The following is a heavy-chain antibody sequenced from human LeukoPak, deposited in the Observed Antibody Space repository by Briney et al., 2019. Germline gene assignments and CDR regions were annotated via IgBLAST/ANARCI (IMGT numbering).Heavy chain of an antibody. Sequence: PGGSLRLSCAASGFTFSSYAMSWVRQAPGKGLEWVSGISGSGGSTYYADSVKGRFTISRDNSKNTLYLQMNSLRAEDTAVYYCANIDDDILTGYADYWGQGTLVTVSS. CDR1: GFTFSSYA. CDR3: ANIDDDILTGYADY. D-gene: IGHD3-9*01. V-gene: IGHV3-23*01. CDR2: ISGSGGST. J-gene: IGHJ4*02.